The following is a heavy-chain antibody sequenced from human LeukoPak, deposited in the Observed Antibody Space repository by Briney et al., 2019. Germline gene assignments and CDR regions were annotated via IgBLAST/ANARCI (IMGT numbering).Heavy chain of an antibody. CDR1: GFTFSSYS. V-gene: IGHV3-21*01. CDR3: ARGSVWSSSWYDY. Sequence: GGSLRLSCAASGFTFSSYSMNWVRQAPGKGLEWVSSISSSSSYIYYADSVKGRFTISRDNAKNSLYLQMNSLRAEDTAVYYCARGSVWSSSWYDYWGQGTLVTVSS. J-gene: IGHJ4*02. CDR2: ISSSSSYI. D-gene: IGHD6-13*01.